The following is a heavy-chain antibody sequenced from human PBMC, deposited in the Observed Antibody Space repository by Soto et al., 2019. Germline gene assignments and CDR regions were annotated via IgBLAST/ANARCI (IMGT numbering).Heavy chain of an antibody. V-gene: IGHV3-30*18. Sequence: HPGGSLRLSCAASGFTFSNYGMHWVRQAPGKGLEWVAVVSYDATDKYYADSVKGRFTISRDNSKNTLYLQMNSLRAEDTAVYYCAKSLNAPPYYYYGMDVWGQGTTVTVSS. CDR2: VSYDATDK. CDR3: AKSLNAPPYYYYGMDV. CDR1: GFTFSNYG. J-gene: IGHJ6*02.